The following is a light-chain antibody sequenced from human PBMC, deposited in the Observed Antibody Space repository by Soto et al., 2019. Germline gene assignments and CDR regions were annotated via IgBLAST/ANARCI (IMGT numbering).Light chain of an antibody. CDR2: QDS. CDR3: QAWDSSTEV. CDR1: KLGDKY. Sequence: SYELTQPPSVSVSPGQTASITCSGDKLGDKYACWYQQKPGQSPVLVIYQDSKRPSGIPERFSGSNSGNTATLTISGTQAMDEADYYCQAWDSSTEVFGGGPSSPS. V-gene: IGLV3-1*01. J-gene: IGLJ2*01.